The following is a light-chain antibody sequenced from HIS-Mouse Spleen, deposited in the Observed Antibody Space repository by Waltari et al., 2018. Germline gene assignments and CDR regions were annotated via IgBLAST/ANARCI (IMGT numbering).Light chain of an antibody. Sequence: SYELTQPPSVSVSPGQPARITCPGDELPKKYAYWYQQKSGQAPVLVIYEDSKRPSGIPERFSGSSSGTMATLTISGAQVEDEADYYCYSTDSSGNHRVFGGGTKLTVL. CDR3: YSTDSSGNHRV. CDR2: EDS. V-gene: IGLV3-10*01. CDR1: ELPKKY. J-gene: IGLJ2*01.